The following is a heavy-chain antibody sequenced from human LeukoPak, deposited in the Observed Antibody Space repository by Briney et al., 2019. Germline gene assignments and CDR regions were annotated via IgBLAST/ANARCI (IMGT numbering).Heavy chain of an antibody. D-gene: IGHD1-26*01. CDR1: GFTFSSYA. J-gene: IGHJ6*03. Sequence: GGSLRLSCAASGFTFSSYAMHWVRQAPGKGLEWVAVISYDGSDKYYADSVKGRFTISRDNAKKSLYLQMNSLRAEDTAVYYCARAYSGSYGLGYYYMDVWGKGTTVTVSS. CDR2: ISYDGSDK. V-gene: IGHV3-30*04. CDR3: ARAYSGSYGLGYYYMDV.